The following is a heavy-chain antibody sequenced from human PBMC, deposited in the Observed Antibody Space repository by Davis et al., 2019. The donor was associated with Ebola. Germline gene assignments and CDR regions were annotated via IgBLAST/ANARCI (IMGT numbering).Heavy chain of an antibody. Sequence: ASVKVSCKTSGYTFTSYFLHWVRQANGQGLEWMGWMNPNSGNTGFAQNVQGRVTMTRNISITTAYLELSSLGSEDTAVYYCARRVGARSGFGNWGQGTLVTVSS. D-gene: IGHD1-26*01. V-gene: IGHV1-8*02. CDR2: MNPNSGNT. J-gene: IGHJ4*02. CDR3: ARRVGARSGFGN. CDR1: GYTFTSYF.